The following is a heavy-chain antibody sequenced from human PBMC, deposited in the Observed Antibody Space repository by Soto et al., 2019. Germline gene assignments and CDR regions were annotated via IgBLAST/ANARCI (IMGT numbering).Heavy chain of an antibody. J-gene: IGHJ4*02. CDR2: IDPSDSQT. CDR1: GYSFAGYW. V-gene: IGHV5-10-1*01. D-gene: IGHD3-22*01. CDR3: ARQIYDSDTGPNFQYYFDS. Sequence: GESLKISCKGSGYSFAGYWITWVRQRPGKGLEWMGRIDPSDSQTYYSPSFRGHVTISATKSITTVFLQWSSLRASDTAMYYCARQIYDSDTGPNFQYYFDSWGQGTTVTVSS.